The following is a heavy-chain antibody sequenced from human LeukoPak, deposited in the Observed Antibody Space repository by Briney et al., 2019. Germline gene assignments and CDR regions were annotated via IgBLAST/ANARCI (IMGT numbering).Heavy chain of an antibody. CDR2: RNQDGSEK. J-gene: IGHJ6*02. CDR3: ARGARTYYYYYYGMGV. V-gene: IGHV3-7*01. CDR1: GFTFSSYW. Sequence: AGSLTLSCAASGFTFSSYWMSWVRQAPGKGLEWVADRNQDGSEKYYVDSVKGRFTISRDNAKNSLYLQMNSLRAEDTAVYYCARGARTYYYYYYGMGVWGQGTTVTVSS.